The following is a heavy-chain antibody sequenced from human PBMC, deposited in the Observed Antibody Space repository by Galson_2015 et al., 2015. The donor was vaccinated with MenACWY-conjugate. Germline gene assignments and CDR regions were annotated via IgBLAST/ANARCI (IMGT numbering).Heavy chain of an antibody. CDR1: GYSISSGYY. Sequence: ETLSLTCAVSGYSISSGYYWGWIRQPPGKGLEWIGSIYHSGSTYYNPSLKSRVTISVDTSKNQFSLKLSSVTAADTAVYYCARVGLDYYDSSGPTSLGWDFELWGRGTLVTVSS. CDR3: ARVGLDYYDSSGPTSLGWDFEL. CDR2: IYHSGST. V-gene: IGHV4-38-2*01. J-gene: IGHJ2*01. D-gene: IGHD3-22*01.